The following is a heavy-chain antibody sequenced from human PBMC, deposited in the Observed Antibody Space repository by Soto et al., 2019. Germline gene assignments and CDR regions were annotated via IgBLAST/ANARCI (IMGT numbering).Heavy chain of an antibody. CDR1: GFTFSSYA. D-gene: IGHD2-8*01. V-gene: IGHV3-30-3*01. Sequence: PGGSLRLSCAASGFTFSSYAMHWVRQAPGKGLEWVAVISYDGSNKYYADSVKDRFTISRDNSKNTLYLQMNSLRAEDTAVYYCARGPYCTNGVCYTAYYGMDVWGQGTTVTVSS. J-gene: IGHJ6*02. CDR3: ARGPYCTNGVCYTAYYGMDV. CDR2: ISYDGSNK.